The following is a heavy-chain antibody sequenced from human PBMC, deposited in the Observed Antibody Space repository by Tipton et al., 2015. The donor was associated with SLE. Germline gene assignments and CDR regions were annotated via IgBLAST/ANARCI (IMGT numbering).Heavy chain of an antibody. CDR2: ITAGNGNT. V-gene: IGHV1-3*01. CDR3: ARDAGGQWLATHYMDV. CDR1: GYTFTSFA. D-gene: IGHD6-19*01. Sequence: QSGPEVKKPGASVKVSCKASGYTFTSFAIHWVRQDPGQRLEWMGWITAGNGNTKYSRKFQDRLTITRDTSASTAYMELSSLRSEDTALYYCARDAGGQWLATHYMDVWGKGTTVTVSS. J-gene: IGHJ6*03.